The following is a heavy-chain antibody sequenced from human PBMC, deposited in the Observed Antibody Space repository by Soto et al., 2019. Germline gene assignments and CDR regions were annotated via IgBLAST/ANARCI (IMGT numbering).Heavy chain of an antibody. CDR1: GGSFSGYC. J-gene: IGHJ3*02. D-gene: IGHD1-1*01. CDR3: ASLNTTSDAFDI. CDR2: VDHSGST. Sequence: QVQLQQWGAGLLKPSETLSLTCAVYGGSFSGYCWSWIRQPPGKGLEWIGEVDHSGSTNYNPSLKSRVTISVDTSKNQFSLKLSSVTAADTAVYYCASLNTTSDAFDIWGQGTMVTVSS. V-gene: IGHV4-34*01.